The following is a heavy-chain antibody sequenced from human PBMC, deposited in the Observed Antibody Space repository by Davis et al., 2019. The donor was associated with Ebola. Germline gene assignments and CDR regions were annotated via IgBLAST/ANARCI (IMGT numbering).Heavy chain of an antibody. V-gene: IGHV3-30*18. CDR2: ISYDGSNK. CDR3: AKDYMDV. Sequence: GGSLRLSCAASGFTFSSYGMHGVRQAPGKGLEWVAVISYDGSNKYYADSVKGRFTISRDNSKNTLYLQMNSLRAEDTAVYYCAKDYMDVWGQGTTVTVSS. CDR1: GFTFSSYG. J-gene: IGHJ6*02.